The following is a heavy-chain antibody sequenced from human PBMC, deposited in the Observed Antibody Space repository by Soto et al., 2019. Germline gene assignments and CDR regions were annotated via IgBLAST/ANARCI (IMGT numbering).Heavy chain of an antibody. CDR1: GFTFSSYA. Sequence: GGSLRLSCAASGFTFSSYAMSWVRQAPGKGLERVSAISGSGGSTYYADSVKGRFTISRDNSKNTLYLQMNSLRAEDTAVYYCAKDRQGATSPFDYWGQGTLVTVSS. V-gene: IGHV3-23*01. J-gene: IGHJ4*02. D-gene: IGHD1-26*01. CDR2: ISGSGGST. CDR3: AKDRQGATSPFDY.